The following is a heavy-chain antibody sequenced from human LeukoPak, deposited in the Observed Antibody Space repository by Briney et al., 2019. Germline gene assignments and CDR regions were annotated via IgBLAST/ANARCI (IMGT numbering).Heavy chain of an antibody. CDR2: INHSGST. V-gene: IGHV4-34*01. CDR1: GGSFSGYY. D-gene: IGHD2-2*01. J-gene: IGHJ5*02. CDR3: ARVETYCSSTSCLGDWFDP. Sequence: SETLSLTCAVYGGSFSGYYWSWIRQPPGKGLEWIGEINHSGSTNYNPSLKSRVTISVDTSKNQFSLKLSSVTAADTAVYYCARVETYCSSTSCLGDWFDPWGQGTLVTVSS.